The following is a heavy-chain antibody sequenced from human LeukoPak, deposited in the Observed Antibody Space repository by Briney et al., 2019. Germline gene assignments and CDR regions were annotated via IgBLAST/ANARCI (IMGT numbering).Heavy chain of an antibody. Sequence: ASVKVSCKASGYTFNSYDINWVRQATGQGLEWMGWMNPNSGNTGYAQKFQGRVTMTRNNSISTAYMELSSLRSEDTAVYYCARGYSSGWYKWFDPWGQGTLVTVSS. D-gene: IGHD6-19*01. CDR3: ARGYSSGWYKWFDP. V-gene: IGHV1-8*01. CDR1: GYTFNSYD. CDR2: MNPNSGNT. J-gene: IGHJ5*02.